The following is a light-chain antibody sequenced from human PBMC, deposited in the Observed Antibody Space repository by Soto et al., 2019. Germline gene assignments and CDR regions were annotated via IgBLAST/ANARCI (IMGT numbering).Light chain of an antibody. CDR3: QEYLSSSWT. V-gene: IGKV1-5*03. CDR1: QSISSW. J-gene: IGKJ1*01. Sequence: DIQMTQSPSTLSASVGDRVSITCRASQSISSWLAWYQQKPGKAPKMLIYKASSLESGVPSRFRGSGSGTEFTLTISSLQPDDVAIYYCQEYLSSSWTFGQGTKVEIK. CDR2: KAS.